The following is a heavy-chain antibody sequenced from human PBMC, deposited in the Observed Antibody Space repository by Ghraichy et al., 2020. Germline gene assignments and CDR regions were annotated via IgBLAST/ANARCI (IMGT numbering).Heavy chain of an antibody. CDR3: ARGQRIRFYYYYYYGMDV. CDR2: INPNSGGT. Sequence: ASVKVSCKASGYTFTGYYMHWVRQAPGQGLEWMGWINPNSGGTNYAQKFQGRVTMTRDRSISTAYMELSRLRSDDTAVYYCARGQRIRFYYYYYYGMDVWGQGTTVTVSS. D-gene: IGHD3-3*01. V-gene: IGHV1-2*02. J-gene: IGHJ6*02. CDR1: GYTFTGYY.